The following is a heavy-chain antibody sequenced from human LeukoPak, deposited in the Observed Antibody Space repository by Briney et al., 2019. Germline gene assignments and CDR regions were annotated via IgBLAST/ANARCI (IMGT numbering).Heavy chain of an antibody. CDR1: GFTFSSYA. J-gene: IGHJ6*02. V-gene: IGHV3-23*01. Sequence: PGGSLRLSCAASGFTFSSYAMSWVRQAPGKGLEWVSAISGGGGSTYYADSVKGRLTISRDNSKNTLYLQMNSLRAEDTAVYYCAKEDHRYDFWSGYFYGMDVWGQGTTVTVSS. CDR3: AKEDHRYDFWSGYFYGMDV. D-gene: IGHD3-3*01. CDR2: ISGGGGST.